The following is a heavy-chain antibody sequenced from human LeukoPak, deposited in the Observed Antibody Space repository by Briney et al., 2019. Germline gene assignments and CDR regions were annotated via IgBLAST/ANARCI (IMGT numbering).Heavy chain of an antibody. J-gene: IGHJ4*02. Sequence: ASVKVSCKASGYTFISYGVSWVRQAPGQGLEWMGWISAKKGNTNYAQKFQGRVTMTRDTSISTAYMELSRLRSDDTAVYYCARIGYVWGSTDYWGQGTLVTVSS. CDR3: ARIGYVWGSTDY. CDR2: ISAKKGNT. D-gene: IGHD3-16*01. V-gene: IGHV1-18*01. CDR1: GYTFISYG.